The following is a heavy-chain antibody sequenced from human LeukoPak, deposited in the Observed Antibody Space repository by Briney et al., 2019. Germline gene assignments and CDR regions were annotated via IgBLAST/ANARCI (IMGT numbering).Heavy chain of an antibody. CDR2: ISGSGDST. V-gene: IGHV3-23*01. CDR1: GFTFSNYG. Sequence: PGGSLRLSCAASGFTFSNYGMSWVRQAPGKGLEWVSGISGSGDSTYYADSVKGRFTISRDNSKNTLYLQMNSLRTEDTAVFYCAKSDVFNPYRSGSIAGYFDYWGQGTLVIVSS. D-gene: IGHD3-10*01. CDR3: AKSDVFNPYRSGSIAGYFDY. J-gene: IGHJ4*02.